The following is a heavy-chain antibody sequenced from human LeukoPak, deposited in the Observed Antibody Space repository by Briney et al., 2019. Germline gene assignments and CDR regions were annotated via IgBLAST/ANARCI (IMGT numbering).Heavy chain of an antibody. CDR2: IWYDGSNK. V-gene: IGHV3-30*02. D-gene: IGHD6-13*01. J-gene: IGHJ3*02. CDR3: ARDRWLAAAGTGAFDI. CDR1: GFTFSSYG. Sequence: PGGSLRLSCAASGFTFSSYGMHWVRQAPGKGLEWVAIIWYDGSNKYYGDSVKGRFTISRDNSKNTLYLQMNSLRAEDTAVYYCARDRWLAAAGTGAFDIWGQGSMVTVSS.